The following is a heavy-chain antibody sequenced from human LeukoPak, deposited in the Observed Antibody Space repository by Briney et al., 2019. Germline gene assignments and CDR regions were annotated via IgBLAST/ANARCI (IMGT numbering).Heavy chain of an antibody. Sequence: SETLSLTCTVSGGSISSYYWSWIRQPPGKGLEWIGYIYYSGSTNYNPSLKSRVTISVDTSKNQFSLKLSSVTAADTAVYYCARDPRVLRPPPGGWFDPWGQGTLVTVSS. D-gene: IGHD3-3*01. V-gene: IGHV4-59*01. CDR2: IYYSGST. J-gene: IGHJ5*02. CDR1: GGSISSYY. CDR3: ARDPRVLRPPPGGWFDP.